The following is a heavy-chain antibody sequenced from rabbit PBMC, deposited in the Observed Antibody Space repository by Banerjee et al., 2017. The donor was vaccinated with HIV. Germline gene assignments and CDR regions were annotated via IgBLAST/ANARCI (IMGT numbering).Heavy chain of an antibody. D-gene: IGHD1-1*01. V-gene: IGHV1S40*01. CDR1: GFSFSSSYD. Sequence: QSLEESGGDLVKPGASLTLTCTASGFSFSSSYDMCWVRQAPGKGLEWIGCICAGSSGGTYYASWAKGRFTISKASSTTVTLQMTSLTAADTATYFCARDDHGSGWYFNLWGPGTLVTVS. CDR3: ARDDHGSGWYFNL. CDR2: ICAGSSGGT. J-gene: IGHJ4*01.